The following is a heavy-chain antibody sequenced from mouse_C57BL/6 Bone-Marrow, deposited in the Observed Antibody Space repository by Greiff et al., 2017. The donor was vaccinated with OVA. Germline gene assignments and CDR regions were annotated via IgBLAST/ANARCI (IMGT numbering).Heavy chain of an antibody. V-gene: IGHV1-72*01. Sequence: QVQLQQPGAELVKPGASVKLSCKASGYTFTSYWMHWVKQRPGRGLEWIGRIDPNRGGTKYNEKFKSKATLTVDKPSSTAYMQLSSLTSEDSAVYYWAREDYGSSPGYFDVWGTGTTVTVSS. J-gene: IGHJ1*03. CDR2: IDPNRGGT. CDR1: GYTFTSYW. CDR3: AREDYGSSPGYFDV. D-gene: IGHD1-1*01.